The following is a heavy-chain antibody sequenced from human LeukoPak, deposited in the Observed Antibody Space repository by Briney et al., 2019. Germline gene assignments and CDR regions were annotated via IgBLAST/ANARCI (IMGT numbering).Heavy chain of an antibody. J-gene: IGHJ4*02. V-gene: IGHV1-46*01. CDR3: ARDLGTVSGTMALLFDY. Sequence: ASVKVSCKASGYTFTGYAMNWVRQAPGQGLEWMGIINPSGGSTSYAQKFQDRVTMTRDTSTSTVYMELSSLRSEDTAVYYCARDLGTVSGTMALLFDYWGQGTLVTVSS. CDR2: INPSGGST. CDR1: GYTFTGYA. D-gene: IGHD1-7*01.